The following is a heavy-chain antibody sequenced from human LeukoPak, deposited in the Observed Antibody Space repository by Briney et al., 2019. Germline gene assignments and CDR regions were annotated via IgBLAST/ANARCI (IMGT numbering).Heavy chain of an antibody. CDR1: GYTFTGYP. V-gene: IGHV1-2*02. D-gene: IGHD1-26*01. CDR3: ARDRSGSYGMLDP. J-gene: IGHJ5*02. Sequence: ASVKVSCKTSGYTFTGYPMHWVRQAPGQGLEWMGWINPDSGGTNYAQKLQGRVTMTTDTSTSTAYMELRSLRSDDTAVYYCARDRSGSYGMLDPWGQGTLVTVSS. CDR2: INPDSGGT.